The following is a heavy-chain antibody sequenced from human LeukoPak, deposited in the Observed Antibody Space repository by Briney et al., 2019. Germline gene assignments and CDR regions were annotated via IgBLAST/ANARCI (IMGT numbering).Heavy chain of an antibody. V-gene: IGHV4-34*01. Sequence: SETLSLTCAVYGGSFSGYYWSWIRQPPGKGMEWIGEINHSGSTNYNPSLKSRVTISVDTSKNQSSLKLSSVTAADTAVYYCARGGRMYSSLDYWGQGTLVTVSS. CDR2: INHSGST. CDR1: GGSFSGYY. CDR3: ARGGRMYSSLDY. D-gene: IGHD6-19*01. J-gene: IGHJ4*02.